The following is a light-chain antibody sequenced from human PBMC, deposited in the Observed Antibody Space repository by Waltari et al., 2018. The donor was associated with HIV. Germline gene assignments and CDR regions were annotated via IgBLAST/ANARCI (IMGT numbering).Light chain of an antibody. CDR1: QSLLQTNTYNY. J-gene: IGKJ2*01. V-gene: IGKV2-28*01. CDR3: MQALQTPYT. Sequence: DLVMRQSPLSLAVTPGEPASISCKSTQSLLQTNTYNYLDWYLQKPGQSPKLLIYLGSARASGVPDRFSGSGSGTDFTLEITRVEAEDVGVYYCMQALQTPYTFGQGTNLDI. CDR2: LGS.